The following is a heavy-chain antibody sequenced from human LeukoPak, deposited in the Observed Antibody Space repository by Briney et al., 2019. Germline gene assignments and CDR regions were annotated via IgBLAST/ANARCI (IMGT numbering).Heavy chain of an antibody. CDR1: GFTFSSYS. Sequence: GGSLRLSCAASGFTFSSYSMNWVRQAPGKGLEWVSSISSSSSYIYYADSVKGRFTISRDNAKNSLYLQMNSLRAEDTAVYYCARDHSPGGSSGFYWGQGTLVTVSS. CDR2: ISSSSSYI. V-gene: IGHV3-21*01. CDR3: ARDHSPGGSSGFY. D-gene: IGHD6-19*01. J-gene: IGHJ4*02.